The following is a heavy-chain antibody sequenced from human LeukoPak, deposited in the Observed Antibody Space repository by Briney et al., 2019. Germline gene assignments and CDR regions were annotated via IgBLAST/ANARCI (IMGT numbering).Heavy chain of an antibody. V-gene: IGHV4-38-2*02. CDR3: ARVGYSGYEIDY. Sequence: PSETLSLTCTVSGYSISSGYYWGWIRQSPEKGLEWIGEINHSGSTNYNPSLKSRVTISVDTSKNQFSLKLSSVPAADTAVYYCARVGYSGYEIDYWGQGTLVTVSS. J-gene: IGHJ4*02. CDR2: INHSGST. CDR1: GYSISSGYY. D-gene: IGHD5-12*01.